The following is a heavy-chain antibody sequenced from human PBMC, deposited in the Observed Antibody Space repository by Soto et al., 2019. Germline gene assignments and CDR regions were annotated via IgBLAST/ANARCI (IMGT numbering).Heavy chain of an antibody. D-gene: IGHD3-3*01. CDR1: GYTFTSYY. Sequence: ASVKVSCKASGYTFTSYYMHWVRQAPGQGLEWMGIINPSGGSTSYAQKFQGRVTMTRDTSTSTVYMELSSLRSEDTAVYYCARGSRKDDFWSGYYSYPFDYWGQGTLVTAPQ. J-gene: IGHJ4*02. CDR2: INPSGGST. CDR3: ARGSRKDDFWSGYYSYPFDY. V-gene: IGHV1-46*01.